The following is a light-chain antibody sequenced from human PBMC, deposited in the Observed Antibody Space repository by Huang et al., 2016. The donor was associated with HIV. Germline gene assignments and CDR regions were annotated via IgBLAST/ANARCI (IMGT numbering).Light chain of an antibody. V-gene: IGKV3-15*01. CDR3: QHYNNWPPRYT. Sequence: ETVMTQSPAILSVSPGESATLSGRASQSVKSNLAWYQQRPGQPPRLLIYAASTRATGVPPRFSGSGSETEFTLTISDLQSEDFALYYCQHYNNWPPRYTFGQGTKLDIK. CDR2: AAS. J-gene: IGKJ2*01. CDR1: QSVKSN.